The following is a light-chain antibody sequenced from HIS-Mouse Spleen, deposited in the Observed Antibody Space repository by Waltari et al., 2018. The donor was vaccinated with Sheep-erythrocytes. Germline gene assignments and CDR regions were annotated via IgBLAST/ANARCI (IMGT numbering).Light chain of an antibody. CDR3: CSYAGSYNYV. CDR1: SSDVGGYNY. V-gene: IGLV2-11*01. J-gene: IGLJ1*01. Sequence: QSALTQPRSVSGSPGQSVTISCTGTSSDVGGYNYVSWYQQHPGKAPKLMIYDVSKRPSVVPDRFSGSKSCNTASLTISGLQAEDEADYYCCSYAGSYNYVFGTGTKVTVL. CDR2: DVS.